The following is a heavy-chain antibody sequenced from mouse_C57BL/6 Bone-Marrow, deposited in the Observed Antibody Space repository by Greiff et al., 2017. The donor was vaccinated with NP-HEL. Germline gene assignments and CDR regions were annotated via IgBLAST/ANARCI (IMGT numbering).Heavy chain of an antibody. CDR1: GYSITSDY. J-gene: IGHJ4*01. D-gene: IGHD3-2*02. V-gene: IGHV3-8*01. CDR3: ARWRGRSSGYPYYYAMDY. CDR2: ISYSGST. Sequence: EVQLVESGPGLAKPSQTLSLTCSVTGYSITSDYWNWIRKFPGNKLEYMGYISYSGSTYYNPSLKSRISITRDTSKNQYYLQLNSVTTEDTATYYCARWRGRSSGYPYYYAMDYWGQGTSVTVSS.